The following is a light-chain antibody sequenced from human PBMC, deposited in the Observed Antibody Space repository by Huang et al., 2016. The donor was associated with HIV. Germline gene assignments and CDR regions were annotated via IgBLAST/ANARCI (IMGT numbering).Light chain of an antibody. J-gene: IGKJ1*01. CDR3: QYGET. CDR1: QNISSW. CDR2: EIS. V-gene: IGKV1-5*03. Sequence: DIQMTQSPSTLSAFVGDRLTTTCRSSQNISSWLAWYQQKPGKAPRLLIDEISSLESGVPSRCSGSGSGTEFTLTISSLQPDDIGTYYCQYGETFGQGSKVEVK.